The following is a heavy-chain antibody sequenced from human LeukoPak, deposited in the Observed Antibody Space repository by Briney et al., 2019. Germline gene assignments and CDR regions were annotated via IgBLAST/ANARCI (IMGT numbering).Heavy chain of an antibody. CDR3: ARSELMELSDWYFDL. CDR1: GGPLSAYY. CDR2: IYYSGST. Sequence: PSETLSLTCTVSGGPLSAYYWSWIRQSPGKGLEWIGYIYYSGSTNYNPPLKSRVSMSVVTSKNQFSLKLSSVTAADTAVYYCARSELMELSDWYFDLWGRGTLVTVSS. D-gene: IGHD3-16*02. V-gene: IGHV4-59*01. J-gene: IGHJ2*01.